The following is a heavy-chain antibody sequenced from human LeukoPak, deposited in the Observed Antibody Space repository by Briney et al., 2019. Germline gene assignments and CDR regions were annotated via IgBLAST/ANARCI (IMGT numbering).Heavy chain of an antibody. Sequence: SVKVSCKASGGTFSSYAISWVRQAPGQGLEWMGRIIPIFGIANYAQKFQGRVTITADKSTSTAYMELSSLRSEDTAVYYCARVLGVVVPAAGTNYFDYWGQGPLVTVSS. CDR3: ARVLGVVVPAAGTNYFDY. V-gene: IGHV1-69*04. D-gene: IGHD2-2*01. J-gene: IGHJ4*02. CDR1: GGTFSSYA. CDR2: IIPIFGIA.